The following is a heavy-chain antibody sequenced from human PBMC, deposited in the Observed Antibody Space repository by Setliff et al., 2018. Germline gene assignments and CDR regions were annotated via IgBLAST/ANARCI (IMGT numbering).Heavy chain of an antibody. Sequence: SETLSLTCTVSGGSIRSSTHYWGWIRQPPGKGLEWIGTIYYSGLTYYTPSLRSRATISVDTSKNRFSLQLSSVTAADTAVYYCARGDSSGNNYPVLDYWGQGTLVTVSS. D-gene: IGHD5-18*01. CDR2: IYYSGLT. CDR1: GGSIRSSTHY. J-gene: IGHJ4*02. CDR3: ARGDSSGNNYPVLDY. V-gene: IGHV4-39*02.